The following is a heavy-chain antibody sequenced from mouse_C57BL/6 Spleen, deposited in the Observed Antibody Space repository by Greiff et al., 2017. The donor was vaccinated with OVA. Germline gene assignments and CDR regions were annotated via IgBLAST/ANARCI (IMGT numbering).Heavy chain of an antibody. J-gene: IGHJ2*01. Sequence: VQLQQSGAELVRPGASVKLSCTASGFNIKDDYMHWVKQRPEQGLEWIGWIDPENGDTEYASKFQGKATITADTSSNTAYLQLSSLTSEDTAVYYCTVDGNYGRNYFDYWGQGTTLTVSS. CDR1: GFNIKDDY. CDR3: TVDGNYGRNYFDY. CDR2: IDPENGDT. D-gene: IGHD2-1*01. V-gene: IGHV14-4*01.